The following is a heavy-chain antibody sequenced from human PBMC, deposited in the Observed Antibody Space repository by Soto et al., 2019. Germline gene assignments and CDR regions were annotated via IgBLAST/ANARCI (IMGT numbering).Heavy chain of an antibody. D-gene: IGHD1-26*01. CDR3: ARQGGAEVGSTKYYYGMDV. CDR2: IYPVDSDT. CDR1: GFSFSTYW. Sequence: GESLTISCKGSGFSFSTYWTAWVRHIRGRRSEWMGIIYPVDSDTRYSPSFQGQVTISADKSISTAYLQWSSLEAPDTAMYYCARQGGAEVGSTKYYYGMDVWGQGTTVTVSS. J-gene: IGHJ6*02. V-gene: IGHV5-51*02.